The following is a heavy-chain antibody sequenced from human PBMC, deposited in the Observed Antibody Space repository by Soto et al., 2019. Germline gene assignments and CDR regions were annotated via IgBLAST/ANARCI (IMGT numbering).Heavy chain of an antibody. J-gene: IGHJ4*02. CDR2: INHSGST. CDR1: GGSFSGYY. Sequence: QVQLQQWGAGLLKPSETLSLTCAVYGGSFSGYYWSWIRQPPGKGLEWIREINHSGSTNYNPSLKSRVTISVDTSKNQFSLKLSSVTAADTAVYYCARDVGVVVAATQKGNFDYWGQGTLVTVSS. D-gene: IGHD2-15*01. V-gene: IGHV4-34*01. CDR3: ARDVGVVVAATQKGNFDY.